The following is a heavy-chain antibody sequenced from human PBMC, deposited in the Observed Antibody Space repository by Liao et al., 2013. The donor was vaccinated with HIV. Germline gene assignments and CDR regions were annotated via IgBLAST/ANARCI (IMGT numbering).Heavy chain of an antibody. J-gene: IGHJ4*02. CDR2: INHSGST. CDR1: GESFSGYY. V-gene: IGHV4-34*01. CDR3: ASGGAVRGVMRSLRFDD. D-gene: IGHD3-10*01. Sequence: QVQLQQWGAGLLKPSETLSLTCAVYGESFSGYYWSWIRQSPGKGLEWIGEINHSGSTNNNPSLKSRVTMSVDTSTNQFSLKLSSVTAADTAVYYCASGGAVRGVMRSLRFDDWGPGTLVTVSS.